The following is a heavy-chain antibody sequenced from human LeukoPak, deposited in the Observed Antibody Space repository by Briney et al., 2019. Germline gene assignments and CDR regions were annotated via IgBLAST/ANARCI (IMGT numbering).Heavy chain of an antibody. J-gene: IGHJ4*02. CDR2: INWNGGST. CDR1: GFTFDDYG. CDR3: AKVQHIVVVTAPFDY. Sequence: GGSLRLSCAASGFTFDDYGVSWVRQAPGKGLEWVSGINWNGGSTGYADSVKGRFTISRDNAKNSLYLQMNSLRAEDTALYYCAKVQHIVVVTAPFDYWGQGTLVTVSS. D-gene: IGHD2-21*02. V-gene: IGHV3-20*04.